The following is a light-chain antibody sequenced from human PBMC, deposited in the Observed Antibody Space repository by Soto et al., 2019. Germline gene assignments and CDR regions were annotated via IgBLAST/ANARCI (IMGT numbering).Light chain of an antibody. Sequence: EIVMTQSPATLSVSPGERATLSCRASQSVSSNLAWYQQKPGQAPRLLIYGASTRATGIPARFSGSGSGTEFTLTISNLQSEDFAVYYCLQYNNWPQTFGQGTKVEIK. CDR1: QSVSSN. CDR2: GAS. V-gene: IGKV3-15*01. CDR3: LQYNNWPQT. J-gene: IGKJ1*01.